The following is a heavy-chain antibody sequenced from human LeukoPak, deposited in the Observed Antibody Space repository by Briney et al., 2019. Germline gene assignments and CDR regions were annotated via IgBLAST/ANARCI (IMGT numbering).Heavy chain of an antibody. J-gene: IGHJ4*02. V-gene: IGHV3-30*03. CDR3: ARSTYYYDSSGYYYGDY. CDR1: GFIFRNFG. Sequence: PGRSLRLSCAVSGFIFRNFGMHWARQAPGKGLDWVAAISYDGNDKYYADSVKGRFTISRDNSKNTLYLQMNSLRAEDTAVYYCARSTYYYDSSGYYYGDYWGQGTLVTVSS. CDR2: ISYDGNDK. D-gene: IGHD3-22*01.